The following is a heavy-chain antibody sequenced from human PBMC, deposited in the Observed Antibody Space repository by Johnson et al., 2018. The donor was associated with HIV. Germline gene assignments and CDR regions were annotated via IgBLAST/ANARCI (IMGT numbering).Heavy chain of an antibody. D-gene: IGHD4-23*01. CDR2: IISKANSYAT. J-gene: IGHJ3*02. V-gene: IGHV3-15*01. CDR1: GLTFKNVW. CDR3: TTDSSDYGGKGDAFDI. Sequence: VQLVESGGGLVKPGGSLRLSCAASGLTFKNVWMSWVRQAPGKGLEWVGRIISKANSYATAYAASVKGRFTISRDDSKNTLYLQMNSLKTEDTAVYYCTTDSSDYGGKGDAFDIWGQGTMVTVSS.